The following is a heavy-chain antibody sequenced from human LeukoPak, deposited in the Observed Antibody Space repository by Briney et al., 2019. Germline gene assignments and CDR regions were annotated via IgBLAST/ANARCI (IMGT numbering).Heavy chain of an antibody. CDR2: INHSGST. CDR3: ASVTRKCCSSPGYYMDV. V-gene: IGHV4-34*01. CDR1: GVTFSGYY. Sequence: SETLSLTCAAYGVTFSGYYWSWIRQPPGKGLEWVGEINHSGSTKYNPSLKSRVTISVDTSKTQFSLKLSSVAAADTAVYYCASVTRKCCSSPGYYMDVWGKGTRVSVSS. J-gene: IGHJ6*03. D-gene: IGHD6-6*01.